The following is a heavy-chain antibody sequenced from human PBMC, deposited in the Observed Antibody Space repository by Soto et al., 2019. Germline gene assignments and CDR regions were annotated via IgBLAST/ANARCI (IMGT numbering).Heavy chain of an antibody. V-gene: IGHV4-34*01. CDR3: QGGDF. CDR2: INDSGST. Sequence: LSLTCAVSGGSFRGYFWSWIRQSPDKGREWIGEINDSGSTYYNPSFKSRLTVSVDTSKSQISLTLTSVTAADSAVYYCQGGDFWGQGTRVTVSS. CDR1: GGSFRGYF. D-gene: IGHD3-16*01. J-gene: IGHJ4*02.